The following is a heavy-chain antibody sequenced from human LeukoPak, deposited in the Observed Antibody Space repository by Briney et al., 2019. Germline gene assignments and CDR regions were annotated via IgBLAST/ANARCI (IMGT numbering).Heavy chain of an antibody. D-gene: IGHD2-2*01. CDR1: GSTFGDYA. CDR2: IRSKAYGGTT. Sequence: GGSLRLSCTASGSTFGDYAMSWVRQAPGKGLEWVGFIRSKAYGGTTEYAASVKGRFTISRDDSKSIAYLQMNSLKTEDTAVYYCTRAEGYCSSTSCYLFSYYFDYWGQGTLVTVSS. CDR3: TRAEGYCSSTSCYLFSYYFDY. V-gene: IGHV3-49*04. J-gene: IGHJ4*02.